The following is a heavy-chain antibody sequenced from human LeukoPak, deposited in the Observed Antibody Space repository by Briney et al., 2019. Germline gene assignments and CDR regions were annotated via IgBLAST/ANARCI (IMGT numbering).Heavy chain of an antibody. CDR1: GGSISSDY. Sequence: SETLSLTCTVSGGSISSDYWSWIRQPPGKGLEWIGYIYYSGSTYYNPSLKSRVTISVDTSKNQFSLKLSSVTAADTAVYYCASTVAGMRHWGQGTLVTVSS. V-gene: IGHV4-30-4*08. CDR2: IYYSGST. CDR3: ASTVAGMRH. D-gene: IGHD6-13*01. J-gene: IGHJ4*02.